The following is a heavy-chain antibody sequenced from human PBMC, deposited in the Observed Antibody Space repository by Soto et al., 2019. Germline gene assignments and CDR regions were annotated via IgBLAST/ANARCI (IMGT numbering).Heavy chain of an antibody. CDR3: AKDGVGRPTVHFDY. D-gene: IGHD1-26*01. J-gene: IGHJ4*02. CDR2: ISWNSGSI. V-gene: IGHV3-9*01. CDR1: GFTFDDYA. Sequence: EVQLVESGGGLVQPGRSLRLSCAASGFTFDDYAMHWVRQAPGKGLEWVSGISWNSGSIGYADSVKGRFTISRDNAKNSLYLQKNSLRAEDTALYYCAKDGVGRPTVHFDYWGQGTLVTVSS.